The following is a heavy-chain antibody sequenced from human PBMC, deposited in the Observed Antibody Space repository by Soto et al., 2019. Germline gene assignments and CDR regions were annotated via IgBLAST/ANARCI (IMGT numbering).Heavy chain of an antibody. CDR1: GGTFSSYA. D-gene: IGHD2-15*01. J-gene: IGHJ4*02. CDR2: IIAILGNT. CDR3: ARDLGGWPDY. V-gene: IGHV1-69*04. Sequence: SVKVSCKTSGGTFSSYAISWVRQAPGQGLEWMGRIIAILGNTNYSQKFQGRVTITRDKSTSTAYMELSSLRSEDTAVYYCARDLGGWPDYWGQGTLVTVSS.